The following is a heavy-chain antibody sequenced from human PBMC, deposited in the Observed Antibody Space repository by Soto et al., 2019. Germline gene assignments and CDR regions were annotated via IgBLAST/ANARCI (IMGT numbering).Heavy chain of an antibody. CDR3: ARAPYRGPNSRGALAM. D-gene: IGHD7-27*01. CDR2: IYYSGTT. J-gene: IGHJ3*02. V-gene: IGHV4-30-4*01. Sequence: QVQLQESGPGLVKPSQTRSLICNVPGYPISSGDSYWSWIRPPPVRGLAWIGYIYYSGTTYYNPSLNSRVTMSVDTSRNQFSLKLRSVTIADTAVYYCARAPYRGPNSRGALAMWGQGTKVTVSS. CDR1: GYPISSGDSY.